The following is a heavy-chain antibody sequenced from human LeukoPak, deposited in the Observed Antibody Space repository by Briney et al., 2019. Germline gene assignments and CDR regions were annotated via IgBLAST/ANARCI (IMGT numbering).Heavy chain of an antibody. D-gene: IGHD3-22*01. J-gene: IGHJ4*02. V-gene: IGHV4-59*01. CDR1: GGSISSYY. CDR3: AGRYYDSSGYGY. CDR2: IYYSGST. Sequence: SETLSLTCTVSGGSISSYYWSWIRQPPGKGLEWIGYIYYSGSTNYNPSLKSRVTISVDTSKNQFSLKLSSVTAADTVVYYCAGRYYDSSGYGYWGQGTLVTVSS.